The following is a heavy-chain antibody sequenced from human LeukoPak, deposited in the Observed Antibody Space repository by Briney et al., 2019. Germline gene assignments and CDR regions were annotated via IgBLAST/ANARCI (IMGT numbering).Heavy chain of an antibody. CDR3: AKGATSYYYDSSGYLDAFDI. D-gene: IGHD3-22*01. CDR2: ISGSGGST. V-gene: IGHV3-23*01. Sequence: GGSLRLSCAASGFTFSSYAMSWVRQAPGKGLEWVSAISGSGGSTYYADSVKGRFTIPRDNSKNTLYLQMNSLRAEDTAVYYCAKGATSYYYDSSGYLDAFDIWGQGTMVTVSS. CDR1: GFTFSSYA. J-gene: IGHJ3*02.